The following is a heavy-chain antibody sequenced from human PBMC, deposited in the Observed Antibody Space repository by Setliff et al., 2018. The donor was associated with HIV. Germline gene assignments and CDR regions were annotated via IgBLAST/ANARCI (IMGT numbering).Heavy chain of an antibody. Sequence: SETLSLTCTVSGASISSHYWSWIRQPPGKGLEWIGYIYFSGTTNYNPSLRSRATISVDTSKNQFSLNLNSVTAADTAVYYCARAISAAGIAPFDFWGQGTLVTAPQ. J-gene: IGHJ4*02. CDR3: ARAISAAGIAPFDF. CDR1: GASISSHY. D-gene: IGHD6-13*01. CDR2: IYFSGTT. V-gene: IGHV4-59*11.